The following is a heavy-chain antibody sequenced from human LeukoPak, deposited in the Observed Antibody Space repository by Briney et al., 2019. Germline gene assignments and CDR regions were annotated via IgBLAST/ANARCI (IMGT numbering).Heavy chain of an antibody. D-gene: IGHD5-24*01. V-gene: IGHV4-34*01. Sequence: SETLSLTCAVYGGSFSGYYWSWIRQPPGKGLEWIGEINHSGSTNNNPSLKSRVTISVDTPKNQFSLKLSSVTAADTAVYYCARGPGDGYNSADNWFDPWGQGTLVTVSS. CDR1: GGSFSGYY. CDR2: INHSGST. CDR3: ARGPGDGYNSADNWFDP. J-gene: IGHJ5*02.